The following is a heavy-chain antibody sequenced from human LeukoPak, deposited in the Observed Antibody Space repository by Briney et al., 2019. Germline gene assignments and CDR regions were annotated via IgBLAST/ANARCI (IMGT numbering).Heavy chain of an antibody. V-gene: IGHV1-46*01. D-gene: IGHD3-3*01. CDR2: INPSGGST. Sequence: ASVKVSCKASGYTFTSYYMHWVRQAPGQGLEWMGIINPSGGSTSYAQKLQGRVTMTRDTSTSTVYMELSSLRSEDTAVYYCARESSRAVLGILAWFTHNWFDPWGQGTLVTVSS. CDR3: ARESSRAVLGILAWFTHNWFDP. CDR1: GYTFTSYY. J-gene: IGHJ5*02.